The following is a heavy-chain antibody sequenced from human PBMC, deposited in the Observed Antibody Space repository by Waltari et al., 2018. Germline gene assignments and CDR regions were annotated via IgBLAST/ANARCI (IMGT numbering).Heavy chain of an antibody. J-gene: IGHJ3*02. CDR1: GYSISRGYF. D-gene: IGHD4-17*01. V-gene: IGHV4-38-2*01. CDR2: LYHGGSN. CDR3: ARCYGDKPDAFDI. Sequence: QVQLQESGPGLVKPSETLSLTCAVSGYSISRGYFWGWIRQPPGKGVGWSVSLYHGGSNYYNPSLKSRVTLSVDTSKNQFSLKLNSVTAADTAVYYCARCYGDKPDAFDIWGQGTMVTVSS.